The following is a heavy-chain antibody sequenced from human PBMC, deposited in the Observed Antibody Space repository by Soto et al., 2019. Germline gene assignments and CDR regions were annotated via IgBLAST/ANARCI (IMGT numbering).Heavy chain of an antibody. Sequence: GASVKVSCKASGYIFTSYGISWVRQAPGQGLEWMGWISAYNGNTNYAQKLQGRVTMTTDTSTSTAYMELRSQRSDDTAVYYCARDRYCSSTSCRFQSGGMDVWGQGTTVTVSS. CDR2: ISAYNGNT. D-gene: IGHD2-2*01. CDR1: GYIFTSYG. CDR3: ARDRYCSSTSCRFQSGGMDV. J-gene: IGHJ6*02. V-gene: IGHV1-18*04.